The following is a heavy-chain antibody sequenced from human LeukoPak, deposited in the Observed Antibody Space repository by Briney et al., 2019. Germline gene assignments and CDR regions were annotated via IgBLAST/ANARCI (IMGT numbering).Heavy chain of an antibody. J-gene: IGHJ4*02. CDR1: SGSISTSNYY. CDR3: ARRGSGWNR. D-gene: IGHD6-19*01. V-gene: IGHV4-39*07. Sequence: PSETLSLTCTVSSGSISTSNYYWGWVRQPPGKALEWIGNIFYSGSTYYSPSLKSRVTISLDTSRNQFSLKLSSVTAADTAVYYCARRGSGWNRWGQGTLVTVSS. CDR2: IFYSGST.